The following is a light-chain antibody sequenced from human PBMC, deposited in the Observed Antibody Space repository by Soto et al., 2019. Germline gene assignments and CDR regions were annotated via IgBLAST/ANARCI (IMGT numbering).Light chain of an antibody. CDR3: QQSYSTPWT. V-gene: IGKV1-39*01. Sequence: DIQMTHSPSSLSASVGDIFTITCRASQSISSYLNWYQQKPGKAPKLLIYAASSLQSGVPSRFSGSGSGTDFTLTISSLQPEDFATYYCQQSYSTPWTFGQGTKVDIK. CDR2: AAS. CDR1: QSISSY. J-gene: IGKJ1*01.